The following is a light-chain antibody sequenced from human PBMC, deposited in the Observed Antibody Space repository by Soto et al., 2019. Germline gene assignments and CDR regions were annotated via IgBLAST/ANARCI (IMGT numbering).Light chain of an antibody. J-gene: IGLJ2*01. CDR3: SSYTSIRGV. V-gene: IGLV2-14*03. CDR1: SSDVGGYDF. Sequence: QSALTQPASVSGSLGQSITISCTGTSSDVGGYDFFSWYQQYPGKAPKLMIYEVTNRPSGVSNRFSGSKSGNTASLTISGLQAEDEADYYCSSYTSIRGVFGGGTKLTVL. CDR2: EVT.